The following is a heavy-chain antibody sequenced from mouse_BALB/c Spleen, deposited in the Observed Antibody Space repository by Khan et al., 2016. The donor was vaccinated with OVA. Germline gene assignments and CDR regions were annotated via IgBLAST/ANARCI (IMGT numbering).Heavy chain of an antibody. CDR3: TRMARTIN. V-gene: IGHV5-6-3*01. CDR2: INSNGGST. J-gene: IGHJ2*01. CDR1: GFTFSSYG. Sequence: EVELVESGGGLVQPGGSLKLSCAASGFTFSSYGMSWVRQTPHKRLELVATINSNGGSTYYPDSVKGRFTISRDNAKNTLYLQMSSLKSEYTAMYYCTRMARTINWGQGTTLTVSS.